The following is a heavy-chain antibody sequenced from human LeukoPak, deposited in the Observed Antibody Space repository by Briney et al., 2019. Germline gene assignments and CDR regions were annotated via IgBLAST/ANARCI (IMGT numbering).Heavy chain of an antibody. CDR2: IWYDGSNK. J-gene: IGHJ3*02. V-gene: IGHV3-33*01. Sequence: GGSLRLSCAASGFTFSSYGMHWVRQAPGKGLEWVAVIWYDGSNKYYADSVKGLFTISRDNSKNTLYLQMNSLRAEDTAVYYCARNQDYGVYNSVGAFDIWGQGTMVTVSS. CDR3: ARNQDYGVYNSVGAFDI. D-gene: IGHD4-17*01. CDR1: GFTFSSYG.